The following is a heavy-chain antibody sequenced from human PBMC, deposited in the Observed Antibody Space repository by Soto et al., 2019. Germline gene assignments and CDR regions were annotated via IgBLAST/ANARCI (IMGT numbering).Heavy chain of an antibody. CDR2: MKRDGSEK. CDR1: GFTFSSYW. D-gene: IGHD7-27*01. CDR3: ARIPGDWGLFDY. V-gene: IGHV3-7*01. Sequence: GGSLRLSCVASGFTFSSYWMSWVRQAPGKGLEWVANMKRDGSEKYYVDSVKGRFSISRDNGKNSVYLQMNSLRAEDTAVYYCARIPGDWGLFDYWGQGALVTAPQ. J-gene: IGHJ4*02.